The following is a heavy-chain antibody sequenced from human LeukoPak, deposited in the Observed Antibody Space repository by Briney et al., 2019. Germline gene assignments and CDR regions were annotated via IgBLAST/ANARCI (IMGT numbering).Heavy chain of an antibody. CDR2: IYYSGST. V-gene: IGHV4-39*07. D-gene: IGHD2-2*01. CDR3: ARNGQYQLLEGGNWFDP. Sequence: PSETLSLTCTVSGGSISSSSYYWGWIRQPPGKGLEWIGSIYYSGSTYYNPSLKSRVTISVDTSKNQFSLKLSSVTAADTAVYYCARNGQYQLLEGGNWFDPWGQGTLVTVSS. CDR1: GGSISSSSYY. J-gene: IGHJ5*02.